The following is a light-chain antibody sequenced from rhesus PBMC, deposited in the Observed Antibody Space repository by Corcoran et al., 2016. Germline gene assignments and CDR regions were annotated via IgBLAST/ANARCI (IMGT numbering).Light chain of an antibody. CDR2: GGS. CDR1: QSLLHSNGNTY. J-gene: IGKJ4*01. CDR3: VQAIAFPLT. Sequence: DIVMTQTPLSLPITPGEPASISCRSSQSLLHSNGNTYLHWYLQKPGQSPELLIYGGSNRASGVPDRCSGVGSGTDFTLKIRKVEAEDVGVYYCVQAIAFPLTFGGGTKVEIK. V-gene: IGKV2-72*01.